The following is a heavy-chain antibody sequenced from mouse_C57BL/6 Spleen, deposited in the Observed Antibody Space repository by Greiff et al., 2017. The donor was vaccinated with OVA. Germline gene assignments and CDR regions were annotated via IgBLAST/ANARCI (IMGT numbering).Heavy chain of an antibody. CDR2: INPSNGGT. CDR1: GYTFTSYW. D-gene: IGHD2-4*01. J-gene: IGHJ1*03. V-gene: IGHV1-53*01. Sequence: QVQLQQSGTELVKPGASVKLSCKASGYTFTSYWMHWVKQRPGQGLEWIGNINPSNGGTNYNEKFKSKATLTVDKSSSTAYMQLSSLTSEDSAVYYCARSIGYDYDGYFDVWGTGTTVTVSS. CDR3: ARSIGYDYDGYFDV.